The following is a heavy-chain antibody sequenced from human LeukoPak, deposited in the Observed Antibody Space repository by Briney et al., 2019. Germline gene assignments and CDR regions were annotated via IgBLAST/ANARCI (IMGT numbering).Heavy chain of an antibody. CDR1: GFTFSSYP. CDR3: AKDRGAGNDYAGL. Sequence: GRSLRLSCAASGFTFSSYPMNWVRQAPGKGLEWVGVILYDGGNKYYADSVKGRFTISRDNSKNTVYLEMNSLRAEDTAVYYCAKDRGAGNDYAGLWGQGTLVTVSS. D-gene: IGHD4-17*01. J-gene: IGHJ4*02. CDR2: ILYDGGNK. V-gene: IGHV3-30*07.